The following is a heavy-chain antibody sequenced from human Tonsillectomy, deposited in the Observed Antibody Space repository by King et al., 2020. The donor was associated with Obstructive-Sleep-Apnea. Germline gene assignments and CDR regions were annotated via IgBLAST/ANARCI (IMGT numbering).Heavy chain of an antibody. Sequence: QLVQSGGGLVQPGGSLRLSCSASGFIFSNYAMPWVRQAPMKGLEDGLSISPDGGGSYYRESVKGRFTISRDNSKNTLYLQMNSLRPEDTAVYYCVKNRPDDYWGQGTLVTVSS. CDR1: GFIFSNYA. V-gene: IGHV3-64D*06. J-gene: IGHJ4*02. CDR2: ISPDGGGS. CDR3: VKNRPDDY.